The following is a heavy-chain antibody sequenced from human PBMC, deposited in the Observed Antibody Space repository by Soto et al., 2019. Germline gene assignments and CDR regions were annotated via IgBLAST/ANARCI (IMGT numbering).Heavy chain of an antibody. CDR1: GFTVSTYG. CDR3: TGEVASGY. J-gene: IGHJ4*02. Sequence: QVQLVESGGGVVQPGRSLRLSCAVSGFTVSTYGMHWVRQAPGKGLEWVAVISRDGGTKFYADSVKGRFTISRDNSRNTVFLEMNSLRGDDMAVYYCTGEVASGYWGQGNLVTVSS. D-gene: IGHD2-8*02. CDR2: ISRDGGTK. V-gene: IGHV3-30*03.